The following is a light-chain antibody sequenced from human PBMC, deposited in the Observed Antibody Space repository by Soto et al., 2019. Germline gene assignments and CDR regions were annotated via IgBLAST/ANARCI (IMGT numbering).Light chain of an antibody. CDR2: GAS. CDR3: QQYHNWPA. V-gene: IGKV3-15*01. CDR1: QTVYTN. J-gene: IGKJ1*01. Sequence: DIVMTQSPATLSVSPGERATLSCRASQTVYTNLAWYQQKPGQAPRLLIYGASARAAGIPDRFSGSGSGTEFTLTISSLQSEDFAVYYCQQYHNWPAFGQGTKV.